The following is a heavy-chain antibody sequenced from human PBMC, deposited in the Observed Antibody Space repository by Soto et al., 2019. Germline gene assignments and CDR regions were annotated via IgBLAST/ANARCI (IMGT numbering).Heavy chain of an antibody. J-gene: IGHJ4*02. D-gene: IGHD2-15*01. CDR2: INHSGST. CDR1: GGSFSGYY. Sequence: SETLSLTCAVYGGSFSGYYWSWIRQPPGKGLEWIGEINHSGSTNYNPSLKSRVTISVDTSKNQFSLKLNSVTAADTAVYYCARAASSRFDYWGQGTLVTVSS. CDR3: ARAASSRFDY. V-gene: IGHV4-34*01.